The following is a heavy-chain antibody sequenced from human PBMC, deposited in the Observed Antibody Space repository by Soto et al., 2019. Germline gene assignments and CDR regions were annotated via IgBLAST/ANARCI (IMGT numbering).Heavy chain of an antibody. V-gene: IGHV4-59*01. J-gene: IGHJ4*02. CDR1: GGSISSYY. CDR2: IYYSGST. D-gene: IGHD3-10*01. Sequence: SETLSLTCTVSGGSISSYYWSWIRQPPGEGLEWIGYIYYSGSTNYNPSLKSRVTISVDTSKNQFSLKLSSVTAADTAVYYCASGMVPSFDYWGQGTLVTVSS. CDR3: ASGMVPSFDY.